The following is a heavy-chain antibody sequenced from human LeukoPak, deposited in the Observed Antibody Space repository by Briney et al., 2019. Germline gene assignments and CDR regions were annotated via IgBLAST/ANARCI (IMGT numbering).Heavy chain of an antibody. V-gene: IGHV3-30-3*01. D-gene: IGHD3-22*01. J-gene: IGHJ4*02. CDR1: GFTFSSYA. CDR3: ARDRRYYDSSGSDHYYFDY. Sequence: PGGSLRLSCAASGFTFSSYAMHWVRQAPGKGLEWVAVISYDGSNKYYADSVKGRFTTSRDNSKNTLYLQMNSLRAEDTAVYYCARDRRYYDSSGSDHYYFDYWGQGTLVTVSS. CDR2: ISYDGSNK.